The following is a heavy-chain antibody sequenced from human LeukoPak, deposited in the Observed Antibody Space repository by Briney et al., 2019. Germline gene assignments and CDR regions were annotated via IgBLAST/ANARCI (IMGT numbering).Heavy chain of an antibody. Sequence: SETLSLTCTVSGGCISSSSYYWGWIRQPPGKGLEWIGNIYYSGSTYYNPSLESRVTISVDTSENQFSLKLSSVTAADTAVFYCARHIRYTSGWCTDYWGQGTLVTVSS. CDR2: IYYSGST. V-gene: IGHV4-39*01. J-gene: IGHJ4*02. CDR1: GGCISSSSYY. D-gene: IGHD6-19*01. CDR3: ARHIRYTSGWCTDY.